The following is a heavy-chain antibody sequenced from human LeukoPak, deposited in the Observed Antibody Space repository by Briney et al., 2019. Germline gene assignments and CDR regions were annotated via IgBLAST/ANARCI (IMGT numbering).Heavy chain of an antibody. CDR1: GGSISSYY. CDR2: IYYSGST. CDR3: ARGGIAAAGTRWFDP. V-gene: IGHV4-59*01. J-gene: IGHJ5*02. D-gene: IGHD6-13*01. Sequence: SETLSLTCTVSGGSISSYYWSWTRQPPGKGLEWIGYIYYSGSTNYNPSLKSRVTISVDTSKNQFSLKLSSVTAADTAVYYCARGGIAAAGTRWFDPWGQGTLVTVSS.